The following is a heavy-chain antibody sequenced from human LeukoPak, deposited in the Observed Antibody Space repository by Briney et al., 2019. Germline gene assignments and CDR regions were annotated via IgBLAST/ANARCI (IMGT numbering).Heavy chain of an antibody. CDR2: IKKDGSDQ. J-gene: IGHJ4*02. CDR3: TTYYDSGPSKD. D-gene: IGHD3-22*01. CDR1: GLTFSSYA. Sequence: GGSLRLSCAASGLTFSSYAMSWVRQAPGKGLEWVANIKKDGSDQYYGDSVKGRFTISRDNTKNSLFLQMNSLRAEDTAMYYCTTYYDSGPSKDWGQGTLVTVSS. V-gene: IGHV3-7*05.